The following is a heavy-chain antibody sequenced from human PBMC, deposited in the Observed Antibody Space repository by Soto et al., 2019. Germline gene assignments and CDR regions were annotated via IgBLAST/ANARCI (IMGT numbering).Heavy chain of an antibody. J-gene: IGHJ4*02. V-gene: IGHV3-23*01. CDR1: GFTFSNYA. D-gene: IGHD3-9*01. CDR2: MSNSGSRT. Sequence: VQLLESGGGLVQPGGSLRLSCAASGFTFSNYAMSWVRQAPGKGLEWVSGMSNSGSRTYYADSVKGRFIISRDNSKKTLYLQMNSLRPEDTAVYYCAKAYFDILTSYFGDYWGQGTLISVSS. CDR3: AKAYFDILTSYFGDY.